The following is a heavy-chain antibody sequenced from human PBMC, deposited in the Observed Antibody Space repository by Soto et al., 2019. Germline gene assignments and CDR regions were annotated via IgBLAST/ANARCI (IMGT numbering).Heavy chain of an antibody. D-gene: IGHD5-18*01. CDR3: ARVSGYSYGYFYYYGMDV. CDR2: TRNKANSYTT. J-gene: IGHJ6*02. V-gene: IGHV3-72*01. CDR1: GFTFSDHY. Sequence: GGSLRLSCAASGFTFSDHYMDWVRQAPGKGLEWVGRTRNKANSYTTEYAASVKGRFTISRDDSKNSLYLRMNSLKTEDTAVYYCARVSGYSYGYFYYYGMDVWGQGTTVTVSS.